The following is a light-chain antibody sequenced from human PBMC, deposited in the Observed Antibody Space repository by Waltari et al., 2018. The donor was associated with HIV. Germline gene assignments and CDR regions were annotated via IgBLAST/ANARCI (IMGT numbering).Light chain of an antibody. V-gene: IGKV1-39*01. CDR1: QAISTY. Sequence: DIQVTQSPSSLSASLGDRVVITCRASQAISTYLNWYQQKAGKAPVLRVYSASTLQSGAPSRFRGYGSGRDFTLSSSGLQPEDFATYFCQQSYESPFNFGPGTK. J-gene: IGKJ3*01. CDR3: QQSYESPFN. CDR2: SAS.